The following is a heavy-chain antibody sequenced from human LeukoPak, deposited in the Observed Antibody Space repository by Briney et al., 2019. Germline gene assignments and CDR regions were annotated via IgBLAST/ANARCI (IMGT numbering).Heavy chain of an antibody. Sequence: PGGSLRLSCAASGLTYSSFVTSWARQAPGRGLEGGSTITGRGGSTYYADSVKGRFTISRDNPKNTPSLQMNSLRAEDTAVYFCAKDLRYCSSTICYYSGMNVWGQGTTVTVSS. CDR3: AKDLRYCSSTICYYSGMNV. D-gene: IGHD2-21*01. CDR2: ITGRGGST. J-gene: IGHJ6*02. CDR1: GLTYSSFV. V-gene: IGHV3-23*01.